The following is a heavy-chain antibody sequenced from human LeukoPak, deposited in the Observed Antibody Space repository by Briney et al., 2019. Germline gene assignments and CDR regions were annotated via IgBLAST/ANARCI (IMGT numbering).Heavy chain of an antibody. J-gene: IGHJ5*02. CDR3: AKDLGYCSGGSFYLGAHVNWFDP. Sequence: GGSLRLSCAASGFTYSSYAMHWVRKAPGKGLEWVAVISYDGSNKYYADSVKGRFTISRDNSKNTLYLQMNSLRAEDTAVYYCAKDLGYCSGGSFYLGAHVNWFDPWGQGTLVTVSS. CDR2: ISYDGSNK. D-gene: IGHD2-15*01. CDR1: GFTYSSYA. V-gene: IGHV3-30*04.